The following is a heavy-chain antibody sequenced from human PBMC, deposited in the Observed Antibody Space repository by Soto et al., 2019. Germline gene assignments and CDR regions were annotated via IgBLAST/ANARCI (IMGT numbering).Heavy chain of an antibody. CDR3: AKDLHDHLRRYAMDA. J-gene: IGHJ6*02. CDR2: ITHGGDTT. D-gene: IGHD4-4*01. V-gene: IGHV3-23*01. Sequence: GGSLRLSCVASGFTFGTFVMSWVRQAPGKGLEWVSSITHGGDTTDYADSVKGRFTISRDNSKNTLHLQMNSLRAEDSAVYYCAKDLHDHLRRYAMDAWGQGTTVTVSS. CDR1: GFTFGTFV.